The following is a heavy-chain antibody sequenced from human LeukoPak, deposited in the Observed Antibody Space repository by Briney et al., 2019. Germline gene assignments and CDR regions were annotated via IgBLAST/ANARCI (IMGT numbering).Heavy chain of an antibody. CDR1: GGTFSSYA. J-gene: IGHJ6*03. CDR3: ARALPAQYYFYYYMYV. CDR2: FIPIFGTA. V-gene: IGHV1-69*13. D-gene: IGHD1-14*01. Sequence: GASVKVSCKASGGTFSSYAISWVRQAPGQGLEWMGGFIPIFGTANSAQKFQGRVTITADESTSTAYMELSSLRSEDTAVYYCARALPAQYYFYYYMYVWGKGTPVTVSS.